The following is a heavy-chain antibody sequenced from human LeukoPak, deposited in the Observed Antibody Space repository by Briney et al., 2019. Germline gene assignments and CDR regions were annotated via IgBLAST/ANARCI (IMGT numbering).Heavy chain of an antibody. Sequence: GRSLRLSCAASGFTFSSYAMHWVRQAPGKGLEWVAVISYDGSNKYYADSVKGRFTISRDNSKNTLYLQMNSLRAEDTAVYYCAREGRPTVTTPAVIFDYWGQGTLVTVSS. CDR1: GFTFSSYA. CDR2: ISYDGSNK. CDR3: AREGRPTVTTPAVIFDY. V-gene: IGHV3-30-3*01. D-gene: IGHD4-17*01. J-gene: IGHJ4*02.